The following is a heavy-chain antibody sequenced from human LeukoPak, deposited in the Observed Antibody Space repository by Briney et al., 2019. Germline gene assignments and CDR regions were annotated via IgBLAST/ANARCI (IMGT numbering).Heavy chain of an antibody. J-gene: IGHJ3*02. CDR3: ARVSGITMIVVLQSDAFDI. CDR1: GDSISSSSSY. CDR2: IYYSGST. V-gene: IGHV4-39*07. Sequence: SETLSLTCTVSGDSISSSSSYWGWIRQPPGKGLEWIGSIYYSGSTYYNTSLKSRVTISVDTSKNQFSLKLSSVTAADTAVYYCARVSGITMIVVLQSDAFDIWGQGTMVTVSS. D-gene: IGHD3-22*01.